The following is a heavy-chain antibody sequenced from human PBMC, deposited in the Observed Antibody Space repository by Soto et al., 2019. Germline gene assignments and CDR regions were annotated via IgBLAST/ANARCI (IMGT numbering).Heavy chain of an antibody. D-gene: IGHD3-3*01. CDR3: AGLLRFLEWLSGDEGMDV. V-gene: IGHV4-34*01. CDR1: GGSFSGYY. J-gene: IGHJ6*02. Sequence: SETLSLTCAVYGGSFSGYYWSWIRQPPGKGPEWIGEINHSGSTNYNPSLKSRVPISVDTSKNQFSLKLSSVTAADTAVYYCAGLLRFLEWLSGDEGMDVLAQGTTVPVSS. CDR2: INHSGST.